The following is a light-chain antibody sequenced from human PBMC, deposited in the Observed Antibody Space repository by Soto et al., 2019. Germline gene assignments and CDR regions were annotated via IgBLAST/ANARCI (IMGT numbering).Light chain of an antibody. CDR2: GVS. V-gene: IGKV3-20*01. J-gene: IGKJ1*01. Sequence: EIMMTQSPGTLSVSPGEGAPLSCTASQSVTLNLAWYQQKPGQPPRLLIFGVSNRATGIPDRFSGSGSGTDFTLTISRLEPEDFAVYYCGQFVSAPPRTFGQGTKVEIK. CDR1: QSVTLN. CDR3: GQFVSAPPRT.